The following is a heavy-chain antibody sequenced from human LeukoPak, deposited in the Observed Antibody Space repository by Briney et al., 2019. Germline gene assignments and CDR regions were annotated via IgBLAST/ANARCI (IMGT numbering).Heavy chain of an antibody. CDR1: GGSISSYY. J-gene: IGHJ5*02. CDR2: IYYSGST. CDR3: ARSPPAITGHWFDP. Sequence: PSETLSLTCTVSGGSISSYYWSWIRQPPGKGLEWIGYIYYSGSTNYNPSLKSRVTISVDTSKNQFSLKLSSVTAADTAVYYCARSPPAITGHWFDPWGQGTLVTVSS. D-gene: IGHD1-20*01. V-gene: IGHV4-59*01.